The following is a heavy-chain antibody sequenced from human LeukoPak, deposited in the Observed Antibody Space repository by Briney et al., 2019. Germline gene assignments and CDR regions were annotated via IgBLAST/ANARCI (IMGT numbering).Heavy chain of an antibody. CDR2: ISSSSSYI. J-gene: IGHJ6*04. CDR3: AELGITMIGGV. D-gene: IGHD3-10*02. Sequence: SGGSLRLSCAASGFTFSSHSMNWVRQAPGKGLEWVSSISSSSSYIYYVDSVKGRFTISRDNAKNSLYLQMNSLRAEDTAVYYCAELGITMIGGVWGKGTTVTISS. V-gene: IGHV3-21*01. CDR1: GFTFSSHS.